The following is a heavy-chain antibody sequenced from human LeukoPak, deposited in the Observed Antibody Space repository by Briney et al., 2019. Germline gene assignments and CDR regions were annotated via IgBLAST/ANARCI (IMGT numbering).Heavy chain of an antibody. V-gene: IGHV4-39*01. CDR1: LGSPSSSSYY. D-gene: IGHD1-26*01. CDR2: IYYSGTT. CDR3: ARTWEVGPYRDV. Sequence: TPESPSLTCTHPLGSPSSSSYYWGWIRQPPGKGLEWIGSIYYSGTTYYNPSLKSRLTISVDTSKNQFSLRLSSVTAADTAVYYCARTWEVGPYRDVWGYGTTVTVSS. J-gene: IGHJ6*03.